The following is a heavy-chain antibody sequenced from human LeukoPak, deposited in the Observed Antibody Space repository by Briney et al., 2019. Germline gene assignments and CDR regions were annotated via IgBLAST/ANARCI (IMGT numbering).Heavy chain of an antibody. J-gene: IGHJ5*02. V-gene: IGHV5-10-1*01. D-gene: IGHD3-9*01. CDR2: IDPSDSYT. CDR1: GYSFTSYW. Sequence: GESLKISCKRSGYSFTSYWISWVRQMPGKGLEWMGRIDPSDSYTNYSPSFQGHVTISADKSISTAYLQWSSLKASDTAVYYCARSPTYYDILTGYNWFDPWGQGTLVTVSS. CDR3: ARSPTYYDILTGYNWFDP.